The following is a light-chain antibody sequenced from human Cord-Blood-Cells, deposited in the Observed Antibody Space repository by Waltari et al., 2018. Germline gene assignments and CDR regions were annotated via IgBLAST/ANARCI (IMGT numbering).Light chain of an antibody. CDR2: RNN. Sequence: QSVLTQPPSASGTPGQRVTIPCSGRSSNLGRNSVIWYPQLPGTAPKRLISRNNQRPSGVPDRFSGSKSGTSASLAISGLRSEDEADYYCAAWDDSLSGPVFGGGTKLTVL. CDR3: AAWDDSLSGPV. CDR1: SSNLGRNS. J-gene: IGLJ3*02. V-gene: IGLV1-47*01.